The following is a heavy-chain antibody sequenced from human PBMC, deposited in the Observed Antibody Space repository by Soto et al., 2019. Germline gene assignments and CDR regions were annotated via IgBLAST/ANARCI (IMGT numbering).Heavy chain of an antibody. CDR1: GLTFSNYA. J-gene: IGHJ6*02. CDR2: MSYDGSNK. V-gene: IGHV3-30-3*01. Sequence: GGTLRLSCAASGLTFSNYALHWVRQAPDKGLEWVAVMSYDGSNKYFADSVKGRFSFSRDNLKNRIYLQMNSLRADDTAVYCCATFSCLRHYPYCCMHVSGPALTLTV. CDR3: ATFSCLRHYPYCCMHV. D-gene: IGHD2-21*01.